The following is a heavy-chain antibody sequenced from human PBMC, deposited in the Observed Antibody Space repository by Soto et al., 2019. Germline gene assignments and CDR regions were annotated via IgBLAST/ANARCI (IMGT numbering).Heavy chain of an antibody. V-gene: IGHV5-51*01. Sequence: GESLKISCKGSGYSFTSYLIGWVRQMPVKGLEWMGIIYPGDSDTRYSPSFQGQVTISADKSISTAYLQWSSLKASDTAMYYCAGSAISSGTKYNGMDVWGQGTTVTVSS. CDR3: AGSAISSGTKYNGMDV. J-gene: IGHJ6*02. CDR1: GYSFTSYL. CDR2: IYPGDSDT. D-gene: IGHD6-19*01.